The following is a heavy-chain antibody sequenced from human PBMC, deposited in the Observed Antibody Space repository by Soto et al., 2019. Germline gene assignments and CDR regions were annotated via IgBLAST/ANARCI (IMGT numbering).Heavy chain of an antibody. V-gene: IGHV5-51*01. D-gene: IGHD1-1*01. CDR2: IYPADSDT. Sequence: GESLKISCKASGYNFPTYWIGWVLQMPGKGLEWMGIIYPADSDTRYSPSFQGQVTIAADTSISTAYLQWSSLKASDTAIYYCARAVTTTRYFDNWGQGALVTVAS. CDR1: GYNFPTYW. CDR3: ARAVTTTRYFDN. J-gene: IGHJ4*02.